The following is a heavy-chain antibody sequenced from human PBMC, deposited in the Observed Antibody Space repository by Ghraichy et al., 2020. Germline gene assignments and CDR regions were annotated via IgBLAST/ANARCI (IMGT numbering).Heavy chain of an antibody. CDR3: ANFWPRAALPGDTYYYDSSGYYEWPDY. D-gene: IGHD3-22*01. V-gene: IGHV3-23*01. J-gene: IGHJ4*02. Sequence: GGSLRLSCAASGFTFSSYAMSWVRQAPGKGLEWVSAISGSGGSTYYADSVKGRFTISRDNSKNTLYLQMNSLRAEDTAVYYCANFWPRAALPGDTYYYDSSGYYEWPDYWGQGTLVTVSS. CDR2: ISGSGGST. CDR1: GFTFSSYA.